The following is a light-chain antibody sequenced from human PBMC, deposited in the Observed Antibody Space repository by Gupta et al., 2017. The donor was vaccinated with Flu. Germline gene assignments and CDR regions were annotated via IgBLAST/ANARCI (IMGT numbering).Light chain of an antibody. CDR2: LGS. CDR3: MQALQTPL. J-gene: IGKJ1*01. V-gene: IGKV2-28*01. Sequence: ISCRSSQSLLHSNGYNYLDWYLQKPGQSPQLLIYLGSNRASGVPDRFSGSGSGTDFTLKISRVEAEDVGVYYCMQALQTPLFGQGTKVEIK. CDR1: QSLLHSNGYNY.